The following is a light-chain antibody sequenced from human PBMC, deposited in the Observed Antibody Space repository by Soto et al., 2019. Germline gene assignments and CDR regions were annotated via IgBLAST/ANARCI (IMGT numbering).Light chain of an antibody. J-gene: IGKJ4*01. CDR1: QSVHRD. CDR2: HAS. Sequence: EIVMTQSPATLSVSPGEGATLSCRASQSVHRDLAWYQQKPGQAPRLLIYHASTRATGIPARFSGSGSGTEFTLTISSLQSEDFAVYYCQQYTNWPPLTFGGGTKVEI. V-gene: IGKV3-15*01. CDR3: QQYTNWPPLT.